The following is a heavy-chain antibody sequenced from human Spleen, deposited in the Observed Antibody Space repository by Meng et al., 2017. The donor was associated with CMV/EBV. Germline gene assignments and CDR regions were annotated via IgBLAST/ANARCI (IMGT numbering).Heavy chain of an antibody. CDR2: ISGYNGNT. Sequence: ASVKVSCKASGYTFTAHYFHWVRQAPGQGLEWMGWISGYNGNTNYAQKLQGRVTMTTDTSTSTAYMELRSLRSDDTAVYYCARDENEGMDVWGQGTTVTVSS. CDR1: GYTFTAHY. D-gene: IGHD2/OR15-2a*01. CDR3: ARDENEGMDV. J-gene: IGHJ6*02. V-gene: IGHV1-18*04.